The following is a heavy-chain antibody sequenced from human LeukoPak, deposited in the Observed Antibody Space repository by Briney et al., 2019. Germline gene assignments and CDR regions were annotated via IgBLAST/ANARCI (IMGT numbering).Heavy chain of an antibody. CDR3: ASGYDGMDV. V-gene: IGHV4-59*01. CDR2: IYYSGST. Sequence: SETLSLTCTVSGGSISSYYWSWIRQPPGKGLEWIGYIYYSGSTNYNPSLESRVTISVDTSKNQFSLKLSSVTAADTAVYYCASGYDGMDVWGQGTTVTVSS. J-gene: IGHJ6*02. CDR1: GGSISSYY.